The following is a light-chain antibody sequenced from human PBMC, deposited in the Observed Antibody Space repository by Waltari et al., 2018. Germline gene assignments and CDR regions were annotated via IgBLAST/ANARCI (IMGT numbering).Light chain of an antibody. V-gene: IGKV3-20*01. J-gene: IGKJ4*01. CDR2: GAS. CDR1: QPVRTTY. Sequence: EIVLTQSPGTLSLSPGERATLSCRASQPVRTTYLAWYQQKPGQAPTLRIYGASSRATGIPDRFSGSGSGTDFSLTISSLEPEDFAVYYCQQYDISPLAFGGGTKVEIK. CDR3: QQYDISPLA.